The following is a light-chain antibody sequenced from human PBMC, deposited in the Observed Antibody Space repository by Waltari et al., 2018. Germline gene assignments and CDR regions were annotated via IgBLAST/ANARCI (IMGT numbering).Light chain of an antibody. CDR2: LGS. J-gene: IGKJ2*01. V-gene: IGKV2-28*01. CDR3: MRALHSPV. Sequence: DIVMTQSPVSLPVTPGESASISCRSRQSLLQSNGHNYLEWYLQRQGQSPQVLIYLGSVRATGVPDRFSGSGSGTDFTLKISRVEAEDVGTYYCMRALHSPVFGQGTKLEIK. CDR1: QSLLQSNGHNY.